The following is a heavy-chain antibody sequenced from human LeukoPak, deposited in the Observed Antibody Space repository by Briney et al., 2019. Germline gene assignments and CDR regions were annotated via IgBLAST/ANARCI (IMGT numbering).Heavy chain of an antibody. CDR3: AGRNEYYYDSSGYTLTNWFDP. D-gene: IGHD3-22*01. CDR2: ISSSSSYI. J-gene: IGHJ5*02. CDR1: GFTFSSYS. Sequence: TGGSLRLSCAASGFTFSSYSMNWVRQAPGKGLEWVSSISSSSSYIYYADSVKGRFTISRDNAKNSLYLRMNSLRAEDTAVYYCAGRNEYYYDSSGYTLTNWFDPWGQGTLVTVSS. V-gene: IGHV3-21*01.